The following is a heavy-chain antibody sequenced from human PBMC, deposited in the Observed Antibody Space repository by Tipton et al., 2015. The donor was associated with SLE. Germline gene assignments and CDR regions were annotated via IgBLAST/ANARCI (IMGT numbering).Heavy chain of an antibody. V-gene: IGHV4-59*08. CDR2: IYYSGST. Sequence: TLSLTCTVSGGSISSHYWSWIRQPPGKGLEWIGYIYYSGSTNYNPSLKSRVTISVDTSKNQFSLKLSSVTAADTAVYNCARHQGDCSSTSCPLGGITGTLGPFLFDPWGQGTLVTVSS. J-gene: IGHJ5*02. CDR3: ARHQGDCSSTSCPLGGITGTLGPFLFDP. D-gene: IGHD2-2*01. CDR1: GGSISSHY.